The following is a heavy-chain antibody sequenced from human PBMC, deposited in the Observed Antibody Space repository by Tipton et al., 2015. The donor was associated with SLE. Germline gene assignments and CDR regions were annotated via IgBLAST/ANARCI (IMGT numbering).Heavy chain of an antibody. CDR3: ARDLSLSIAARRGFDY. CDR2: IWYDGSNK. D-gene: IGHD6-6*01. CDR1: GFTFSSYG. J-gene: IGHJ4*02. Sequence: SLRLSCAASGFTFSSYGMHWVRQAPGKGLEWVAVIWYDGSNKYYADSVKGRFTISRDNSKNTLYLQMGSLRAEDMAVYYCARDLSLSIAARRGFDYWGQGTLVTVSS. V-gene: IGHV3-33*01.